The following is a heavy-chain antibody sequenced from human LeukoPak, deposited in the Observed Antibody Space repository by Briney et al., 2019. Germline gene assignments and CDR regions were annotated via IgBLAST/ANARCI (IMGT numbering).Heavy chain of an antibody. D-gene: IGHD6-19*01. CDR2: IYYSGST. CDR3: ARVAGRKDYFDY. J-gene: IGHJ4*02. CDR1: GGSISSYY. V-gene: IGHV4-59*01. Sequence: SETLSLTCTVSGGSISSYYWSWIRQPPGKGLEWIGYIYYSGSTNYNPSLKSRVTISVDTSKNQFSLKLSSVTAADTAVYYCARVAGRKDYFDYWGQGTLVTVSS.